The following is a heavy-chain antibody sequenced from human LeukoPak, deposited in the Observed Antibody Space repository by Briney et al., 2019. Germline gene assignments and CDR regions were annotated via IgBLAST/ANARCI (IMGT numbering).Heavy chain of an antibody. CDR3: ARGLRKYQLPMGY. CDR1: GGSFSGYY. J-gene: IGHJ4*02. CDR2: INHSGST. Sequence: SETLSLTCAVYGGSFSGYYWRWLRQPPGKGLEWIGEINHSGSTNYNPSLKSRVTISVDTSKNQFSLKLSSVTAADTAVYYCARGLRKYQLPMGYWGQGTLVTVSS. V-gene: IGHV4-34*01. D-gene: IGHD2-2*01.